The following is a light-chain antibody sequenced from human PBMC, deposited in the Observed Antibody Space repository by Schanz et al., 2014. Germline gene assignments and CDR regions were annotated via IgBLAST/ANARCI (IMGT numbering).Light chain of an antibody. Sequence: EIVMTQSPATLSVSPGERATLSCRASQSVSSNFLTWYQQKPGQAPRLLIYGSSHKTTGIPDRFSGSGSGTDFTITISRLEPEDFAVYYCQHYDSSRTFGQGTKVEIK. CDR3: QHYDSSRT. CDR2: GSS. J-gene: IGKJ1*01. CDR1: QSVSSNF. V-gene: IGKV3-20*01.